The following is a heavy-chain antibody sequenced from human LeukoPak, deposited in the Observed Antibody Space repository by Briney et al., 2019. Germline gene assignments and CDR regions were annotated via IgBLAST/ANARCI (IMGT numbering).Heavy chain of an antibody. Sequence: PSETLSLTCTVSGGSISSYYWSWIRQPAGKGLEWIGSIYYSGSTYYNPSLKSRVTISVDTSKNQFSLKLSSVTAADTAVYYCARDFSYRAVAGSDAFDIWGQGTMVTVSS. J-gene: IGHJ3*02. D-gene: IGHD6-19*01. V-gene: IGHV4-4*07. CDR2: IYYSGST. CDR1: GGSISSYY. CDR3: ARDFSYRAVAGSDAFDI.